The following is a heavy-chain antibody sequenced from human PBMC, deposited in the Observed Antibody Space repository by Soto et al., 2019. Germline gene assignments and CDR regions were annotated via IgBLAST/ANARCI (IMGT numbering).Heavy chain of an antibody. CDR3: AKSLYYYDSSPLDH. CDR1: GFDLEDYA. J-gene: IGHJ4*02. V-gene: IGHV3-43D*04. D-gene: IGHD3-22*01. CDR2: TNSDGTDS. Sequence: PGGSLKIACGAAGFDLEDYAMHWVRQVPWKGLEWVSLTNSDGTDSYYMDSVKGRFTISRDNAKSTLYLQMDRLRPEDTALYFCAKSLYYYDSSPLDHWGQGTLVTVSS.